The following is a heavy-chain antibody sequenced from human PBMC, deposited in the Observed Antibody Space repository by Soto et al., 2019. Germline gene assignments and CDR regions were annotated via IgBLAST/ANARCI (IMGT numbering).Heavy chain of an antibody. CDR1: GFSLRAYELG. V-gene: IGHV2-5*02. CDR3: ARFISVVTLRDAFDV. Sequence: QITLKESGPSLMKPTQTLTLTCSFSGFSLRAYELGVGWIRQPPGKALKWLGLIYSDDDQRYNPSLKTRLTITRATSSNQVVLTMTNMDPVDTATYYCARFISVVTLRDAFDVWGQGTMVTVSS. CDR2: IYSDDDQ. J-gene: IGHJ3*01. D-gene: IGHD2-21*02.